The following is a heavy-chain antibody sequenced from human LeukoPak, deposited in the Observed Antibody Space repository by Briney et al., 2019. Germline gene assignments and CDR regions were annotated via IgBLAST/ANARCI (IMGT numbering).Heavy chain of an antibody. CDR1: GFSFSNYA. J-gene: IGHJ4*02. CDR2: ISNDGSAT. D-gene: IGHD6-6*01. V-gene: IGHV3-64*01. Sequence: PGGSLRLSCAASGFSFSNYAMHWVRQAPGKGLEYVSAISNDGSATFYASSVKGRFTISRDNSKNTLYLQMGSLRAEDMAVYYCARGGYSSSSESGYWGQGTLVTVSS. CDR3: ARGGYSSSSESGY.